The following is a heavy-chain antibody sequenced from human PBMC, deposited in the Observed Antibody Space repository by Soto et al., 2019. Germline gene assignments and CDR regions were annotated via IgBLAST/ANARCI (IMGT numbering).Heavy chain of an antibody. D-gene: IGHD2-15*01. Sequence: QVQLQQWGAGLLKPSETLSLTCAVYGGSFSGYYWSWIRQPPGKGLEWIGEINHSGSTNYNPSLKSRVTISVDTSKNQFSLKLSSVTAADTAVYYCARHTKSVVVVAAIYFDYWGQGTLVTVSS. CDR3: ARHTKSVVVVAAIYFDY. CDR2: INHSGST. CDR1: GGSFSGYY. J-gene: IGHJ4*02. V-gene: IGHV4-34*01.